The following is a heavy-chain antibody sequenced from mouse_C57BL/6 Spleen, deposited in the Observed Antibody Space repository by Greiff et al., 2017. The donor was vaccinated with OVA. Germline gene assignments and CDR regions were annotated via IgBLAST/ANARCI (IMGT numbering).Heavy chain of an antibody. Sequence: EVKLVESGEGLVKPGGSLKLSCAASGFTFSSYAMSWVRQTPEKRLEWVAYISSGGDYIYYADTVKGRFTISRDNARNTLYLQMSSLKSEDTAMYYCTREGQQLRLRRGWFAYWGQGTLVTVSA. J-gene: IGHJ3*01. CDR3: TREGQQLRLRRGWFAY. D-gene: IGHD3-2*02. V-gene: IGHV5-9-1*02. CDR1: GFTFSSYA. CDR2: ISSGGDYI.